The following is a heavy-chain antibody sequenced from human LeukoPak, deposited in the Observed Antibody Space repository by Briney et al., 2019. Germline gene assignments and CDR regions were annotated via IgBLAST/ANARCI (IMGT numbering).Heavy chain of an antibody. V-gene: IGHV1-69*05. J-gene: IGHJ3*02. Sequence: GASVKVSCKASGGTFISYAISWVRQAPGQGLEWMGGIIPIFGTANYAQKFQGRVTSTTDDSTSTAYMELSSLRSEDTAVYYCAGSGGYDILTGTLDAFDIWGQGTMVTVSS. CDR3: AGSGGYDILTGTLDAFDI. CDR2: IIPIFGTA. D-gene: IGHD3-9*01. CDR1: GGTFISYA.